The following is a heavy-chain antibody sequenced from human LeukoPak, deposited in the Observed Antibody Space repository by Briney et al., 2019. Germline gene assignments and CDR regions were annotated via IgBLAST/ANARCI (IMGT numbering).Heavy chain of an antibody. V-gene: IGHV4-34*01. CDR1: GGSFSGYY. J-gene: IGHJ3*02. CDR2: INHSGST. Sequence: PSETLSLTCAVYGGSFSGYYWSWIRQPPGKGLEWIGEINHSGSTNYNPSLKSRVTISVETSKNQFSLKLSSVTAAHTAVYYSARLGVRLYVVPAKHASDTWGPGTMGTVSS. CDR3: ARLGVRLYVVPAKHASDT. D-gene: IGHD2-2*01.